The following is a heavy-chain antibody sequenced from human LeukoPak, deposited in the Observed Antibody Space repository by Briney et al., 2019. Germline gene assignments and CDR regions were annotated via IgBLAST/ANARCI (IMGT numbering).Heavy chain of an antibody. Sequence: GRSLRLSCAASGFTFSSYGMHWVRQAPGKGLGWVAVIWYDGSNKYYADSVKGRFTISRDNSKNTLYLQMNSLRAEDTAVYYCAREGPSSLVYGMDVWGKGTTVTVSS. D-gene: IGHD2-2*01. CDR1: GFTFSSYG. J-gene: IGHJ6*04. CDR3: AREGPSSLVYGMDV. CDR2: IWYDGSNK. V-gene: IGHV3-33*01.